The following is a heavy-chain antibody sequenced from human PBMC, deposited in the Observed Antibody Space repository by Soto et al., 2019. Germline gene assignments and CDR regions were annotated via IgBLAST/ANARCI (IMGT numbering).Heavy chain of an antibody. Sequence: SETLSLTCAVYGGFFSGYYWSWIRQPPGKGLEWIGEINHSGSTNYNPSLKSRVTISVDTSKNQFSLKLSSVTAADTAVYYCARAYSSSWYWTWGQGTLVTVSS. CDR1: GGFFSGYY. D-gene: IGHD6-13*01. J-gene: IGHJ5*02. CDR2: INHSGST. CDR3: ARAYSSSWYWT. V-gene: IGHV4-34*01.